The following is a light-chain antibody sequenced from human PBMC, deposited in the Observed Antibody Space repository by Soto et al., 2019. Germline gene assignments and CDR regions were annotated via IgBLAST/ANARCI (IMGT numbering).Light chain of an antibody. CDR3: CSYAGTYTLWV. CDR1: SGDVGGYNF. J-gene: IGLJ3*02. Sequence: QSALTQPRSVSGSPGQSVTISCTGTSGDVGGYNFVSWYQQYPGKAPKLIIYDVTKRPSGVTDRFSGSKSGNTASLTISGLQAEDEADYYCCSYAGTYTLWVFGGGTKLTVL. V-gene: IGLV2-11*01. CDR2: DVT.